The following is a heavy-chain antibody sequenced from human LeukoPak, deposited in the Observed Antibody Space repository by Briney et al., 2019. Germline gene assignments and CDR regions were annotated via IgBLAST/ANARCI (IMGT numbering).Heavy chain of an antibody. CDR3: ARTGSSWYGVYYYYGMDV. V-gene: IGHV3-30*02. CDR2: IRSDSSYK. J-gene: IGHJ6*02. CDR1: GFSFRNYG. D-gene: IGHD6-13*01. Sequence: GGSLRLSCVASGFSFRNYGMHWVRQAPGKGLEWVTFIRSDSSYKYYADSVKGRFTISRDNSKNTLYLQMNSLRAEDTAVYYCARTGSSWYGVYYYYGMDVWGQGTTVTVSS.